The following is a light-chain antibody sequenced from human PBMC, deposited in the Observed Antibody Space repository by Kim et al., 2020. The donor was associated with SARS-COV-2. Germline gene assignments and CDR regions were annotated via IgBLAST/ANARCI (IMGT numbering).Light chain of an antibody. Sequence: PRQNVTISCSVTSSNLGNNYGSSYQQVPGAAPKRLIKDNNKRPSGIPDRFSGSKSGASATLGISGLQTGDEADYYCATWDSSLRALFGGGTKLTVL. CDR1: SSNLGNNY. V-gene: IGLV1-51*01. CDR3: ATWDSSLRAL. J-gene: IGLJ3*02. CDR2: DNN.